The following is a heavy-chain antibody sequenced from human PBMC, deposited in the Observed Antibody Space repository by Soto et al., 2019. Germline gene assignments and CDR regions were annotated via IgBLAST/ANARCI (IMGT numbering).Heavy chain of an antibody. V-gene: IGHV1-18*01. CDR1: GYTFTSYG. D-gene: IGHD3-10*01. CDR3: ARDEYYGSGSSAPAGYFDY. J-gene: IGHJ4*02. Sequence: GASVKVSCKASGYTFTSYGISWVRQAPGQGLEWMGWISAYNGNTNYAQKLQGRVTMTTDTSTSTVYMELRSLRSDDTAVYYCARDEYYGSGSSAPAGYFDYWGQGTLVTVSS. CDR2: ISAYNGNT.